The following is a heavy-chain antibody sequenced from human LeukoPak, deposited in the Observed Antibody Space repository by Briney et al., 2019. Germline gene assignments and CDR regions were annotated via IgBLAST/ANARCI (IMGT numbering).Heavy chain of an antibody. D-gene: IGHD2-2*01. J-gene: IGHJ5*02. CDR3: ARDPNYCSSTSCYAGWFDP. CDR2: INSDGSST. V-gene: IGHV3-74*01. Sequence: GGSLRLSCAASGFTFSSYWMHWVCQAPGKGLVWVSRINSDGSSTSYADSVKGRFTISRDNAKNTLYLQMNSLRAEDTAVYYCARDPNYCSSTSCYAGWFDPWGQGTLVTVSS. CDR1: GFTFSSYW.